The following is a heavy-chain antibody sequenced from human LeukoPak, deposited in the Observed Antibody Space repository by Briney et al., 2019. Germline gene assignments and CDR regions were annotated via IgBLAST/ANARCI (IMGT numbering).Heavy chain of an antibody. CDR2: IWYDGSNK. J-gene: IGHJ4*02. CDR1: GFTFSSYS. CDR3: ARDPSADAAIDY. Sequence: GGSLRLSCAASGFTFSSYSMNWVRQAPGKGLEWVAVIWYDGSNKYYADSVKGRFTISRDNSKNTLYLQMNSLRAEDTAVYYCARDPSADAAIDYWGQGTLVTVSS. V-gene: IGHV3-33*08.